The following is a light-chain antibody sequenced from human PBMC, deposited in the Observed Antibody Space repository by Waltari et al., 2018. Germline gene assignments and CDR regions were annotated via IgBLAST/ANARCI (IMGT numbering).Light chain of an antibody. J-gene: IGKJ1*01. Sequence: DIQMTQSPSSLSASVGERVTITCRASQSISNYLNWYQHKPGKAPKLLVYGATSLPSGVPARFSGSGSGTDFTLTISSLQPEDFATYYCQQRHTTPWAFGQGTRVDTK. V-gene: IGKV1-39*01. CDR2: GAT. CDR3: QQRHTTPWA. CDR1: QSISNY.